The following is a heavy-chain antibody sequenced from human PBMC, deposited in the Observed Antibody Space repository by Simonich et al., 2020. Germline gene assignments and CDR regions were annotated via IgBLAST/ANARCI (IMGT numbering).Heavy chain of an antibody. Sequence: QVQLVQSGAEVKKPGASVKVSCKASGYTFTSYGISWVRQAPGQGLEWMGVISPYKGNTNYAQKLQGRVTMTTDTSTSTAYMELRSLRSDDTAVYYCARASRGTWWYYYFDYWGQGTLVTVSS. CDR3: ARASRGTWWYYYFDY. CDR2: ISPYKGNT. J-gene: IGHJ4*02. D-gene: IGHD2-15*01. V-gene: IGHV1-18*01. CDR1: GYTFTSYG.